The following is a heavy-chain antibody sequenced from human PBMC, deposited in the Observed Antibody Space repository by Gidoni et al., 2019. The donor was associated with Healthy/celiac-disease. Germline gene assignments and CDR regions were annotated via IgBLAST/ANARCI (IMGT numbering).Heavy chain of an antibody. CDR2: INHSGST. V-gene: IGHV4-34*01. CDR3: ARGEQWLVSRKTRQGRKYYFDY. J-gene: IGHJ4*02. D-gene: IGHD6-19*01. Sequence: QVQLQQWGAGLLKPSETLSLTCAVYGGSFSGYYWSWIRQPPGKGLEWIGEINHSGSTNYNPSLKSRVTISVDTSKNQFSLKLSSVTAADTAVYYCARGEQWLVSRKTRQGRKYYFDYWGQGTLVTVSS. CDR1: GGSFSGYY.